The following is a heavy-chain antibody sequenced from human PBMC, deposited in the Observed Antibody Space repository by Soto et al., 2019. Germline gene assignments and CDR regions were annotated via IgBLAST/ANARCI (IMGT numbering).Heavy chain of an antibody. V-gene: IGHV1-2*02. Sequence: ASVKVSCKASGYTFSVYHMHWVRQAPGQGLEWMGWVHPNSGGTNYAQSFEGRVTMTRDTSINTAYMELSRLTSDDTAVYYCAKKLQGGWDVWGQGTTVTV. CDR3: AKKLQGGWDV. D-gene: IGHD3-16*01. CDR2: VHPNSGGT. CDR1: GYTFSVYH. J-gene: IGHJ6*02.